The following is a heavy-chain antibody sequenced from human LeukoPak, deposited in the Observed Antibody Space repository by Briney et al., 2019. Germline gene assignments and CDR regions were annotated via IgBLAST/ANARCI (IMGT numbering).Heavy chain of an antibody. J-gene: IGHJ4*02. Sequence: SDTLSLTCTVSGDSISSYYWNWIRQTPGKGLEWIGYISNSGSTDYNPSLKSRVTISVDTSKNQFSLKLSSVTAADTAVYYCARMDDGSGGIDYWGQGTLVT. CDR1: GDSISSYY. V-gene: IGHV4-59*07. CDR3: ARMDDGSGGIDY. D-gene: IGHD6-19*01. CDR2: ISNSGST.